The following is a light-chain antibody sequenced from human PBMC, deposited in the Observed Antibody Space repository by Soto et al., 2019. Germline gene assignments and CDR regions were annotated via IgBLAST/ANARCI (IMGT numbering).Light chain of an antibody. Sequence: DIQMTQSPSSLSASVGDRVTITCRASQAISNYLAWYQQRPGQVPRLVIYDASTLQSGVPSRFSGGRSGTEFTLIISNLQPEDVATYYCQRYNSGPRTFGQGTKVEIK. V-gene: IGKV1-27*01. J-gene: IGKJ1*01. CDR1: QAISNY. CDR3: QRYNSGPRT. CDR2: DAS.